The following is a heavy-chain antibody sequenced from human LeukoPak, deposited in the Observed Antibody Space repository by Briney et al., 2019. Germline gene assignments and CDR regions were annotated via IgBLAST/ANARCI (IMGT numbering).Heavy chain of an antibody. Sequence: GGSLRLSCAVSGFTVSSNYMSWVRQAPGKGLEWVSVIYSGDSTYYADSVKGRFTISRDNSKNTLYLQMNSLRAEDTAVYYCAKTLSADTAMEVFDYWGQGTLVTVSS. D-gene: IGHD5-18*01. CDR1: GFTVSSNY. CDR3: AKTLSADTAMEVFDY. V-gene: IGHV3-53*05. CDR2: IYSGDST. J-gene: IGHJ4*02.